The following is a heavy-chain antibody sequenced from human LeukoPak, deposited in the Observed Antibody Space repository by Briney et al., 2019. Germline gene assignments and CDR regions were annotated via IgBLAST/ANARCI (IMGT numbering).Heavy chain of an antibody. J-gene: IGHJ4*02. CDR3: ARHLSGVTGYTYGRGIDY. CDR1: GFTFSSYW. CDR2: IKQDGSEK. Sequence: GGSLRLSCAASGFTFSSYWMSWVRQAPGKGLEWVANIKQDGSEKYYVDSVKGRFTISRDNAKNSLYLQMNSLRAEDTAIYYCARHLSGVTGYTYGRGIDYWGQGTLVTVSS. V-gene: IGHV3-7*01. D-gene: IGHD5-18*01.